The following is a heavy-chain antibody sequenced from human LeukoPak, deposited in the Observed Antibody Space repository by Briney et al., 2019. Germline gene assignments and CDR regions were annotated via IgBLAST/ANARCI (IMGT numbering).Heavy chain of an antibody. D-gene: IGHD6-19*01. CDR3: ARGRYLYSSSLARRNDY. J-gene: IGHJ4*02. Sequence: PSETLSLTCAVYGGSFSGYYWSWIGQPPGKWLEWIGEINHSGSTNYNPSLKSRVTISVDTSKNQFSLKLSSVTAADTAVYYCARGRYLYSSSLARRNDYWGQGTLVTVSS. CDR2: INHSGST. V-gene: IGHV4-34*01. CDR1: GGSFSGYY.